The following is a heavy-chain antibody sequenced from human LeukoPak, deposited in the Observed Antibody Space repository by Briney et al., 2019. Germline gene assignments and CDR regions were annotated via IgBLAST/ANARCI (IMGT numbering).Heavy chain of an antibody. CDR1: GFSLSNYD. CDR3: ARGTTTQLWFQIQDC. Sequence: PGGSLRLSCTASGFSLSNYDMNWVRQAPGKGLQWVSSISSMNGNAYYADSVKCRFTISRDNAKNSLFLQINSLRAEDTAVYYCARGTTTQLWFQIQDCWGQGTLVTVSS. J-gene: IGHJ4*02. CDR2: ISSMNGNA. D-gene: IGHD3-10*01. V-gene: IGHV3-21*01.